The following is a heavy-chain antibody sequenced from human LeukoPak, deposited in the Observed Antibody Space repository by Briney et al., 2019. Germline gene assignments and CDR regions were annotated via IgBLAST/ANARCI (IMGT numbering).Heavy chain of an antibody. Sequence: ASVKVSCKASGYTFTGYYMHWVRQAPGQGLEWMGWINPNSGGTNYAQKFQGRVTLTRDMSTSTVYMELSSLRSEDTAVYYCARDVQLGGYYFDYWGQGTLVTVSS. V-gene: IGHV1-2*02. CDR2: INPNSGGT. J-gene: IGHJ4*02. CDR1: GYTFTGYY. CDR3: ARDVQLGGYYFDY. D-gene: IGHD3-16*01.